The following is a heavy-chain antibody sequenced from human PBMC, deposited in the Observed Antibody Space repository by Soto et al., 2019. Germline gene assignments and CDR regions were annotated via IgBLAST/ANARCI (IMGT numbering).Heavy chain of an antibody. CDR3: ARELRVRGVTSLWPAGFDP. CDR1: GGSISSGGYY. J-gene: IGHJ5*02. D-gene: IGHD3-10*01. V-gene: IGHV4-31*02. CDR2: IYYSGST. Sequence: TVSGGSISSGGYYWSWIRQHPGKGLEWIGYIYYSGSTYYNPSLKSRVTISVDTSKNQFSLKLSSVTAADTAVYYCARELRVRGVTSLWPAGFDPWGQGTLVTVSS.